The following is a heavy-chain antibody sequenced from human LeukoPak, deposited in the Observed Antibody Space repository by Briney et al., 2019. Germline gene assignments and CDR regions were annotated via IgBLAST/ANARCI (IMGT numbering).Heavy chain of an antibody. CDR3: ARTPPGTIVSYYMDV. Sequence: SETLSLTCTVSGYSISSGYYWGWIRQPPGKGLEWIGSIYHSGSTYYNPSLKSRVTISVDTSMNQFSLKLSSVTAADTAVYYCARTPPGTIVSYYMDVWGKGTTVTVSS. D-gene: IGHD1-7*01. CDR2: IYHSGST. CDR1: GYSISSGYY. V-gene: IGHV4-38-2*02. J-gene: IGHJ6*03.